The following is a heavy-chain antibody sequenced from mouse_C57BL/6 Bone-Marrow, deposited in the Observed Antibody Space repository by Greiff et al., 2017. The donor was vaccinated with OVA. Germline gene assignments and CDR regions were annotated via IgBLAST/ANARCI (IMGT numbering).Heavy chain of an antibody. J-gene: IGHJ2*01. CDR3: ARGATVVAWDFDY. Sequence: VQRVESGPELVKPGASVKISCKASGYAFSSSWMNWVKQRPGKGLEWIGRIYPGDGDTNYNGKFKGKATLTADKSSSTAYMQLSSLTSEDSAVYFCARGATVVAWDFDYWGQGTTLTVSS. D-gene: IGHD1-1*01. V-gene: IGHV1-82*01. CDR1: GYAFSSSW. CDR2: IYPGDGDT.